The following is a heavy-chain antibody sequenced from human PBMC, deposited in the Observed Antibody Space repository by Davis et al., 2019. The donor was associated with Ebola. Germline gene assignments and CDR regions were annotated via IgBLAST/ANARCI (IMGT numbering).Heavy chain of an antibody. D-gene: IGHD6-6*01. CDR2: ISSSSSTI. CDR1: GFTFSSYS. CDR3: ARALGRVAARPGY. Sequence: GGSLRLSCAASGFTFSSYSMNWVRQAPGKGLEWVSYISSSSSTIYYADSVKGRFTISRDNAKNSLYLQMNSLRAEDTAVYYCARALGRVAARPGYWGQGTLVTVSS. V-gene: IGHV3-48*01. J-gene: IGHJ4*02.